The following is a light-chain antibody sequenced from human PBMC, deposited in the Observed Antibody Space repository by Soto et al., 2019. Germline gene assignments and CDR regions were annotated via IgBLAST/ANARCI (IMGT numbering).Light chain of an antibody. CDR2: KAS. V-gene: IGKV1-5*03. Sequence: DIQMTQSPSTLSASVGDRVTITCRASQSISSWLAWYQQKPGKAPKLLIYKASSLESGVPSRFSGSRSGTDFTLTISSLQPDEIATYYCQQYNSYPWTFGQGTKVEIK. J-gene: IGKJ1*01. CDR3: QQYNSYPWT. CDR1: QSISSW.